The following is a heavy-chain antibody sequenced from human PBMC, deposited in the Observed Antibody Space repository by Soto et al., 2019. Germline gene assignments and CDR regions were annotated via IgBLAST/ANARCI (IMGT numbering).Heavy chain of an antibody. Sequence: SETLSLTCAVYGGSFSGYYWSWIRQPPGKGLEWIGEINHSGSTNYNPSLKSRVTISVDTSKNQFSLKLSSVTAADTAVYYCASAGGPLTGDGYCYYYYMDVWGKGTTVTVSS. CDR2: INHSGST. CDR1: GGSFSGYY. J-gene: IGHJ6*03. D-gene: IGHD7-27*01. CDR3: ASAGGPLTGDGYCYYYYMDV. V-gene: IGHV4-34*01.